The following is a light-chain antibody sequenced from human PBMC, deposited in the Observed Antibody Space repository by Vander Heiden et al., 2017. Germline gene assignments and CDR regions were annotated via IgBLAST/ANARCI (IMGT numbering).Light chain of an antibody. CDR1: PSIGSW. Sequence: DIQMTQSPSTLSASVGDGVNIPSRASPSIGSWLAWHQQKPGQAPQLLIYRTSSLESGGPSRCSGSGSLTEFSLTIRSLQPDDFSTYYCQQYNSYWTFGQGTKVEIK. V-gene: IGKV1-5*03. CDR2: RTS. CDR3: QQYNSYWT. J-gene: IGKJ1*01.